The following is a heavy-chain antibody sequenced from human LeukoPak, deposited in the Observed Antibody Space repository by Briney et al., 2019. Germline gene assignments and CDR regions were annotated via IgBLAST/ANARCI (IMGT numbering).Heavy chain of an antibody. J-gene: IGHJ5*02. CDR3: AADMAPTDPYKWFDP. Sequence: GASVKVSCKASGYTFTSYYMRWVRQAPGQGLEWMGIINPSGGSTSYAQKFQGRVTMTRDMATSTAYMELSSLTSEDTAIYYCAADMAPTDPYKWFDPWGQGTQVTVSS. CDR2: INPSGGST. CDR1: GYTFTSYY. V-gene: IGHV1-46*01. D-gene: IGHD1-1*01.